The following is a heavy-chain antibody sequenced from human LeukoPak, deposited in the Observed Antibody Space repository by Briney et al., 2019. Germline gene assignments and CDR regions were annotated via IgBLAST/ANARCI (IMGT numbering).Heavy chain of an antibody. J-gene: IGHJ4*02. Sequence: ASVKVSCKASGYTFTGYYMHWVRQAPGQGLEWMGRINPNRGGTNYAQKFQGRVTMTRDTSISTAYMELSRLRSDDTAVYYCARVHCTNGVCYLFDYWGQGTPVTVSS. CDR1: GYTFTGYY. CDR2: INPNRGGT. D-gene: IGHD2-8*01. V-gene: IGHV1-2*06. CDR3: ARVHCTNGVCYLFDY.